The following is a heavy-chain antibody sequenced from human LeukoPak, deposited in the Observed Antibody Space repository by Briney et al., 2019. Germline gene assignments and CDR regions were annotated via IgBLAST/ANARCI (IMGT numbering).Heavy chain of an antibody. CDR2: IYYSGGT. CDR3: ARDSGPAGYSSSY. J-gene: IGHJ4*02. CDR1: GGSISSYY. V-gene: IGHV4-59*01. D-gene: IGHD6-13*01. Sequence: SGTLSLTCTVSGGSISSYYWSWIRQPPGKGLEWIGYIYYSGGTNYNPSLKSRVTVSVDTSKNQFSLKLSSVTAADTAVYYCARDSGPAGYSSSYWGQGTLVTVSS.